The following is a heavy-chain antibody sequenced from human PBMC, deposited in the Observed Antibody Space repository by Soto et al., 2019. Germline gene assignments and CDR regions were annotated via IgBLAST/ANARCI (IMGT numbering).Heavy chain of an antibody. CDR1: GFTFGDYA. D-gene: IGHD3-22*01. CDR3: IRGDYYDSSGYYLDYYYGMDV. Sequence: GSLRLSCTASGFTFGDYAMSWVRQAPGKGLEWVGFIRSKAYGGTTEYAASVKGRFTISRDDSKSIAYLQMNSLKTEDTAVYYCIRGDYYDSSGYYLDYYYGMDVWGQGTTVTVSS. J-gene: IGHJ6*02. CDR2: IRSKAYGGTT. V-gene: IGHV3-49*04.